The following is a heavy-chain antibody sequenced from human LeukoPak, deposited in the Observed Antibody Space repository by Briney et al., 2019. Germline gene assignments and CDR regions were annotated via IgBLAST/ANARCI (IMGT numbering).Heavy chain of an antibody. CDR3: ASQHYDFWSGYFGLQQNRNWFDP. CDR2: IYYSGST. J-gene: IGHJ5*02. V-gene: IGHV4-39*01. Sequence: NPSETLSLTCTVSGGSISSSSYYWGWIRQPPGKGLEWIGSIYYSGSTYYNPSLKSRVTISVDTSKNQFSLKLSSVTAADTAVYYCASQHYDFWSGYFGLQQNRNWFDPWGQGTLVTVSS. D-gene: IGHD3-3*01. CDR1: GGSISSSSYY.